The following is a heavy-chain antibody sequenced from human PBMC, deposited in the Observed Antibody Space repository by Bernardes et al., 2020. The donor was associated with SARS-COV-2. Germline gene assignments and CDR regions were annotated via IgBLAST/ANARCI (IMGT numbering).Heavy chain of an antibody. CDR1: GFTFSSYW. V-gene: IGHV3-7*01. J-gene: IGHJ6*02. CDR2: IKQDGSEK. Sequence: GGSLRLSCAASGFTFSSYWMSWVRQAPGKGLEWVANIKQDGSEKYYVDSVKGRFTISRANAKNSLYLQMTSLRAEDTAVYYWAREDYGDYVSYYYYGMDVRGQGTTVTVSS. CDR3: AREDYGDYVSYYYYGMDV. D-gene: IGHD4-17*01.